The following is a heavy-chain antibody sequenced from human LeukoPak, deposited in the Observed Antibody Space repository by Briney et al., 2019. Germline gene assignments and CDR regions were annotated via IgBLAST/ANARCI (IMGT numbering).Heavy chain of an antibody. CDR1: GFTFDDYA. Sequence: PGGSLRLSCAASGFTFDDYAMHWVRQAPGKGLEWVSGISRNSGSIGYADSVKGRFTISRDNAKNSLYLQMNSLRAEDMALYYCAKAFSSGWYAYFDYWGQGTLVTVSS. CDR2: ISRNSGSI. CDR3: AKAFSSGWYAYFDY. J-gene: IGHJ4*02. D-gene: IGHD6-19*01. V-gene: IGHV3-9*03.